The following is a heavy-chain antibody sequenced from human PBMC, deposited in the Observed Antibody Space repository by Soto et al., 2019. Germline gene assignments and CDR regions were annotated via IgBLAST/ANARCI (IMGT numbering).Heavy chain of an antibody. CDR1: GGSISSSSYY. CDR2: IYYSGST. CDR3: ARSQLSELPRLFDY. J-gene: IGHJ4*02. Sequence: QLQLQESGPGLVKPSETLSLTCTVSGGSISSSSYYWGWIRQPPGKGLEWIGSIYYSGSTYYNPSLKSRVTISVDTSKNQFSLKLSSVTAADTAVYYCARSQLSELPRLFDYWGQGTLVTVSS. D-gene: IGHD2-2*01. V-gene: IGHV4-39*01.